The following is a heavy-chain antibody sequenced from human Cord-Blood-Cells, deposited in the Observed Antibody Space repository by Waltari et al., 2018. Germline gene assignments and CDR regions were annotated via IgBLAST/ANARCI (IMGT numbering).Heavy chain of an antibody. CDR3: ASEYSSSSNWFDP. D-gene: IGHD6-6*01. CDR2: IYYSGST. V-gene: IGHV4-39*01. CDR1: GGSLSSSSYY. Sequence: QLQLQESGPGLVKPSETLSLTCTVSGGSLSSSSYYWGWIRQPPGKGLEWIGSIYYSGSTYYNPSLKSRVTISVDTSKNQFSLKLSSVTAADTAVYYCASEYSSSSNWFDPWGQGTLVTVSS. J-gene: IGHJ5*02.